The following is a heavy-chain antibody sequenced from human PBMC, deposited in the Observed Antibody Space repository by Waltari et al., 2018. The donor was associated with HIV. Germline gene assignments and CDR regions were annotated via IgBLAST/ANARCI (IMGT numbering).Heavy chain of an antibody. Sequence: QSLLMQSGPEVKTPGASVRVSCKTSGYNFTNYVISWVRQAPGQRPAWRAGINQYRWEAHYEQMRQDRDTVTSDSSTRSACVDGRNLRPDDTSVYYCPKGVAALAPYCNDENCFVCDDLWGLGTLVIVSS. D-gene: IGHD2-15*01. CDR3: PKGVAALAPYCNDENCFVCDDL. CDR2: INQYRWEA. J-gene: IGHJ5*02. V-gene: IGHV1-18*01. CDR1: GYNFTNYV.